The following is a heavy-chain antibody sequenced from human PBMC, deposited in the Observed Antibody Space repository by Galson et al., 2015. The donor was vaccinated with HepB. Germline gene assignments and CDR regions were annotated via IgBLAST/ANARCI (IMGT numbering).Heavy chain of an antibody. Sequence: SLRLSCAASGFTFSSYAMHWVRQAPGKGLEWVAVISYDGSNKYYADSVKGRFTISRDNSKNTLYLQMNSLRAEDTAVYYCARDYTSIAAAGTVVDYWGQGTLVTVSS. CDR2: ISYDGSNK. CDR3: ARDYTSIAAAGTVVDY. CDR1: GFTFSSYA. J-gene: IGHJ4*02. V-gene: IGHV3-30-3*01. D-gene: IGHD6-13*01.